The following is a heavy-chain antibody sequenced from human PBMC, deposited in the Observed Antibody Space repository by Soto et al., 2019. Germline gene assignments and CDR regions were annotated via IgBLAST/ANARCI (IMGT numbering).Heavy chain of an antibody. J-gene: IGHJ4*02. V-gene: IGHV4-39*01. Sequence: ETLSLTCTVSSGSISSTIYSWDWIRQPPGKGLEWIGSIFYSGSTYYNPSLKSRVTISVDTSKNQFSLTLTSVTAADTAVYSCARTPWDGYTGYYFDYWGQGTLVTVSS. CDR1: SGSISSTIYS. CDR3: ARTPWDGYTGYYFDY. D-gene: IGHD5-18*01. CDR2: IFYSGST.